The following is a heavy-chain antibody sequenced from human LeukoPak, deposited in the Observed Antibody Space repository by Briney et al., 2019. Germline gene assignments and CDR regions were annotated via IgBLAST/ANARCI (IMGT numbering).Heavy chain of an antibody. Sequence: PGGSLRLSCAASGFNFSIYGMHWVRPAPGKGLEWVAVIWSDGSNKYYADSVKGRFTISRDNSKNTLYLQMNSLRAEDTAVYYCAKERGRGGYYGMDVWGQGATVTVSS. CDR3: AKERGRGGYYGMDV. J-gene: IGHJ6*02. CDR1: GFNFSIYG. D-gene: IGHD6-25*01. V-gene: IGHV3-33*06. CDR2: IWSDGSNK.